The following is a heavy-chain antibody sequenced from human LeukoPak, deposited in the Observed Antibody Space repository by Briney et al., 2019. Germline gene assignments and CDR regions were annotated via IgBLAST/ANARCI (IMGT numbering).Heavy chain of an antibody. CDR2: ISGSGGST. CDR1: GFTFSSYA. J-gene: IGHJ4*02. Sequence: EAGRSLRLSCAASGFTFSSYAMSWVRQAPGKGLEWVSAISGSGGSTYYADSVKGRFTITRDNSKNTLYLQMNSLRAEDTAVYYCAKVPRWELLTYFDYWGQGTLVTVSS. D-gene: IGHD1-26*01. V-gene: IGHV3-23*01. CDR3: AKVPRWELLTYFDY.